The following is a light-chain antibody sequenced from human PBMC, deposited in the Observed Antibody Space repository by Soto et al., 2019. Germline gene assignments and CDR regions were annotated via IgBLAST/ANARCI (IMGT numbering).Light chain of an antibody. J-gene: IGKJ1*01. CDR2: KAS. CDR3: QQYNSYST. V-gene: IGKV1-5*03. CDR1: QSISSW. Sequence: DIQLPPSPPTLSASVAGRVTITCRASQSISSWLAWYQQKPGKAPKLLIYKASSLESGVPSRFSGSGSGTEFTLTISSLQPDDFATYYCQQYNSYSTFGQGTKVDIK.